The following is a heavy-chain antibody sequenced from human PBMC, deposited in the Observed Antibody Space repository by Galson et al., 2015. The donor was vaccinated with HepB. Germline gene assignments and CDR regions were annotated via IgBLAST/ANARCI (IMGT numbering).Heavy chain of an antibody. CDR1: GGSISTYY. D-gene: IGHD3-22*01. CDR2: IYYSGST. Sequence: TLSLTCKVSGGSISTYYWSWIRQPPGKGLEWIGYIYYSGSTNYNPSLKSRVTMSVDTSKNQFSLKLSSVTAADTAAYYCARLFPGTMTYDYWGQGTLVTVSS. CDR3: ARLFPGTMTYDY. J-gene: IGHJ4*02. V-gene: IGHV4-59*08.